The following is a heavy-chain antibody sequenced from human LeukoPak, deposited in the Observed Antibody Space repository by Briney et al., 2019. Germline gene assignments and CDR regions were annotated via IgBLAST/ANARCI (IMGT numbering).Heavy chain of an antibody. CDR2: MNPNSGNT. CDR1: GYTFTSYD. J-gene: IGHJ6*02. CDR3: ARGSRVRRAAHV. V-gene: IGHV1-8*01. Sequence: ASVKVSCKASGYTFTSYDINWVRQATGQGLEWMGWMNPNSGNTGYAQKFQGRVTMTRNTSISTAYMELSSLRSADTAVYYCARGSRVRRAAHVWGQGTTVTVSS.